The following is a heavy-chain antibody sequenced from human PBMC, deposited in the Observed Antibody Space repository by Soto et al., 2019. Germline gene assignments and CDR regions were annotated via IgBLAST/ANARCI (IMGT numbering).Heavy chain of an antibody. Sequence: QVQLVQSGAEVKKPGASVKVSCKASGYTYTSFGISWVRQAPGQGLEWMGWISAYNGNTNYATKFQGRVTMATDTSTSTAYMELRSPRSDYTAVYYCARDLIPGIAVAGTLYYYSGMDVWGQWTTVTVSS. CDR2: ISAYNGNT. CDR1: GYTYTSFG. CDR3: ARDLIPGIAVAGTLYYYSGMDV. V-gene: IGHV1-18*01. J-gene: IGHJ6*02. D-gene: IGHD6-19*01.